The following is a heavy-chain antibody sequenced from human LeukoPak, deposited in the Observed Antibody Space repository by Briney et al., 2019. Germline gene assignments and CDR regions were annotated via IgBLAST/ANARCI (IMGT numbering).Heavy chain of an antibody. J-gene: IGHJ4*02. CDR1: GYTFTSYG. CDR2: ISAYNGNT. Sequence: ASVKVSCKASGYTFTSYGISWVRQAPGQGLEWMGWISAYNGNTNYAQKFQGRVTITTDKSTSTAYMELSSLRSEDTAVYYCASEDGYNPPYFDYWGQGTLVTVSS. V-gene: IGHV1-18*01. CDR3: ASEDGYNPPYFDY. D-gene: IGHD5-24*01.